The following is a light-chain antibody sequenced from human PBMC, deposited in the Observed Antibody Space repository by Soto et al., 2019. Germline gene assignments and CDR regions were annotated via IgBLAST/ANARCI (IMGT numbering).Light chain of an antibody. J-gene: IGLJ7*01. Sequence: QSALTQPASVSGSPGQSITISCTGTSSDVGSHNLVSWYQQHPGQAPKPMIYEVSTRPLGVSTRFSASKSGNTASLTIAGLQAEDEADYYCCSYGGSRAVFGGGTQLTFL. CDR2: EVS. V-gene: IGLV2-23*02. CDR1: SSDVGSHNL. CDR3: CSYGGSRAV.